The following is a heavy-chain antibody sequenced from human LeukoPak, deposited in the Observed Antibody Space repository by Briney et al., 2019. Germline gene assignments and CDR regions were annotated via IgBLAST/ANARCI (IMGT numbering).Heavy chain of an antibody. Sequence: PSETLSLTCTVSGGSISTSSYFWGWIRQPPGKGLEWIGNIYYSGSTYYNPSLKSRLTISVDTSKNQFSLKLSSVTAADTAVYYCASSGYDLVFDIWGQGTMVTVSS. V-gene: IGHV4-39*07. CDR2: IYYSGST. CDR1: GGSISTSSYF. CDR3: ASSGYDLVFDI. J-gene: IGHJ3*02. D-gene: IGHD5-12*01.